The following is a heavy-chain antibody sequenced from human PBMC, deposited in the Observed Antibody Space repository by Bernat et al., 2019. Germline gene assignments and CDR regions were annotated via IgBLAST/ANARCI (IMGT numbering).Heavy chain of an antibody. CDR2: IKQDGSEK. J-gene: IGHJ3*02. Sequence: EVQLVESGGGLVQPGGSLRLSCAASGFTFSSYWMSWVRQAPGKGREWVANIKQDGSEKYYVDSVKGRFTISRDNAKNSLYLQMNSLRAEDTAVYYCARGVSSTIFGVTGDAFDIWGQGTMVTVSS. CDR3: ARGVSSTIFGVTGDAFDI. V-gene: IGHV3-7*01. D-gene: IGHD3-3*01. CDR1: GFTFSSYW.